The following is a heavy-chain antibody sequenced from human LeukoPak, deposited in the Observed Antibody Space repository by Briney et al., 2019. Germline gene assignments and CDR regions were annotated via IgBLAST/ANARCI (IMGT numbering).Heavy chain of an antibody. CDR2: IYYSGST. CDR3: ARGARTVLLWFGGLDY. J-gene: IGHJ4*02. V-gene: IGHV4-39*07. D-gene: IGHD3-10*01. CDR1: GGSISSSSYY. Sequence: PSETLSLTCTVSGGSISSSSYYWGWIRQPPGKGLEWIGSIYYSGSTYYNPSLKSRVTISVDTSKNQFSLKLSSVTAADTAVYYCARGARTVLLWFGGLDYWGQGTLVTVSS.